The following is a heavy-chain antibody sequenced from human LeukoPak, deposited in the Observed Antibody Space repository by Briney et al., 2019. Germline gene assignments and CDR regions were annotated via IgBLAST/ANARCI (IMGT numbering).Heavy chain of an antibody. CDR2: VSGSGGTK. V-gene: IGHV3-23*01. CDR1: GFTFSSYT. J-gene: IGHJ4*02. Sequence: GGSLRLSCAASGFTFSSYTMSCVRQAPGKGLEWVSAVSGSGGTKYYTDSVKGRFTISRDNYKNTLYLQMNSLRVEDTAVYYCVKEARYCNGGSCYAVLDYWGQGTLVTVSS. CDR3: VKEARYCNGGSCYAVLDY. D-gene: IGHD2-15*01.